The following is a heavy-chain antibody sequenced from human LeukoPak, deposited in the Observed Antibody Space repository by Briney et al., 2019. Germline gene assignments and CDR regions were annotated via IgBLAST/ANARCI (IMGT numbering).Heavy chain of an antibody. CDR1: GASISSYY. CDR2: IYYTGRT. V-gene: IGHV4-59*01. Sequence: SETLSLTCTVSGASISSYYWSWIRQPPGKGLEWIGYIYYTGRTNFNPSLKSRVTMSVDTSKNQLSLKLSCVTAADTAVYYCARDIGSGPVDVWGQGTTVPVSS. D-gene: IGHD3-10*01. J-gene: IGHJ6*02. CDR3: ARDIGSGPVDV.